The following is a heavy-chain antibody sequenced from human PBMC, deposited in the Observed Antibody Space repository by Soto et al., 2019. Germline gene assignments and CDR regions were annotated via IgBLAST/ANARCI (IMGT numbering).Heavy chain of an antibody. Sequence: ASVQVSCKVSGYTLTELSMHWVRQAPGQGLEWMGGFDPGDGKTSYAQKFQGRVTMTKDTSTSTAYMELSSLRSEDTAVYYCARDIATPDSSGWYDYWGQGTLVTVSS. CDR3: ARDIATPDSSGWYDY. J-gene: IGHJ4*02. D-gene: IGHD6-19*01. CDR1: GYTLTELS. CDR2: FDPGDGKT. V-gene: IGHV1-24*01.